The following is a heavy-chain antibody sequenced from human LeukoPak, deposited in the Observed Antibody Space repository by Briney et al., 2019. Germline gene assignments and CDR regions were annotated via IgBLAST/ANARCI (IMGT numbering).Heavy chain of an antibody. Sequence: ASVKVSCKASGLTFSNYGITWVRQAPGQGLEWVGWISAYDGNTNYAQKFQGRVTMTRNTSISTAYMELSSLRSEDTAVYYCARVRRNWFDPWGQGTLVTVSS. J-gene: IGHJ5*02. CDR2: ISAYDGNT. CDR1: GLTFSNYG. CDR3: ARVRRNWFDP. V-gene: IGHV1-18*01.